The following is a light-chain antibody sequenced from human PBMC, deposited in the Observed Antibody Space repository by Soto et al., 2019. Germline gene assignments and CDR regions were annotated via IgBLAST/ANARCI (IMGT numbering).Light chain of an antibody. J-gene: IGKJ1*01. CDR2: KAS. CDR1: QGIRND. CDR3: QQYNSYRT. Sequence: DIQMTQSPSTLSASVGDRVTITCRASQGIRNDLGWYQQKPGKAPKLLIYKASSLESGVPSRFSGSGSGTEFTLTISSLQPDDFATYYCQQYNSYRTFGQGTKVDIK. V-gene: IGKV1-5*03.